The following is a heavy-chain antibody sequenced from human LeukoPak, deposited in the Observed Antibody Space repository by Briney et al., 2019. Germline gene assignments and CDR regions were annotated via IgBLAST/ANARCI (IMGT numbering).Heavy chain of an antibody. CDR3: AKDRSTNWSLDY. D-gene: IGHD6-13*01. J-gene: IGHJ4*02. CDR2: IWYEGSTK. V-gene: IGHV3-30*02. Sequence: PGGSLRLSCAASGFTFRIDGIHWVRAAPAKGGEWVTFIWYEGSTKYYVDSVKGRFTISRDNSKNTLYLQMNSLRVEDTAVYYCAKDRSTNWSLDYWGQGTLVIVSS. CDR1: GFTFRIDG.